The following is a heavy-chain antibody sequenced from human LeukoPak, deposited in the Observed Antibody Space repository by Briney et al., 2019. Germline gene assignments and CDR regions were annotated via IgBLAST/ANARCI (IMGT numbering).Heavy chain of an antibody. V-gene: IGHV3-7*03. CDR2: IKEDGSEK. J-gene: IGHJ4*02. CDR3: ARDFSWRQFDC. Sequence: GGSLRLSCTVSGFTFSRYWMSWVRQAPGKGLEWVANIKEDGSEKYYVDSVKGRFTISRDNAKNSLYLQMTSLRVEDTAVYYCARDFSWRQFDCWGQGTLVTVSS. D-gene: IGHD1-1*01. CDR1: GFTFSRYW.